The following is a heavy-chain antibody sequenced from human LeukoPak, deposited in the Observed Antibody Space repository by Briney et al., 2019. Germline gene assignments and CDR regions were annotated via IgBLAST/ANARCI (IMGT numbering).Heavy chain of an antibody. V-gene: IGHV4-59*12. CDR3: ARDRLLWFGELDY. J-gene: IGHJ4*02. Sequence: PSETLSLTCTVSGGSISRYYWSWIRQPPGKGLEWIGYIYYFGSTNYNPSLKSRVTISVDTSKNQFSLKLSSVTAADTAVYYCARDRLLWFGELDYWGQGTLVIVSS. CDR1: GGSISRYY. CDR2: IYYFGST. D-gene: IGHD3-10*01.